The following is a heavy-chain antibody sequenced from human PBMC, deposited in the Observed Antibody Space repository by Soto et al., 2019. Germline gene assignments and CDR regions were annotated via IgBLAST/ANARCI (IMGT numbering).Heavy chain of an antibody. CDR1: GGSISSGDYY. D-gene: IGHD3-10*01. Sequence: PSETLSLTCTVSGGSISSGDYYWSWIRQPPGKGLEWIGYIYYSGSTYYNQSLKSRVTISVDTSKNQFSLKLSSVTAADTAVYYCARVRGVTYFDYWGQGTLVTVSS. J-gene: IGHJ4*02. CDR2: IYYSGST. CDR3: ARVRGVTYFDY. V-gene: IGHV4-30-4*01.